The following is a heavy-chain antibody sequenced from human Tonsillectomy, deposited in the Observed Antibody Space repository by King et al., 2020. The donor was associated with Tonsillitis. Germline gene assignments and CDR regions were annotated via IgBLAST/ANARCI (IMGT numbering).Heavy chain of an antibody. CDR2: IRSKAYGGTA. CDR3: TRDRCHSASCYGVY. CDR1: GFTFGDYD. D-gene: IGHD2-2*01. Sequence: EVQLVESGGGLVQPGRSLRLSCTPSGFTFGDYDLSWVRKAPGKGLEWLGFIRSKAYGGTAEYAASVKGRFTISRDDSKSIAYLQMNSLKTDDTAVYFCTRDRCHSASCYGVYWGQGTPVTVSS. V-gene: IGHV3-49*04. J-gene: IGHJ4*02.